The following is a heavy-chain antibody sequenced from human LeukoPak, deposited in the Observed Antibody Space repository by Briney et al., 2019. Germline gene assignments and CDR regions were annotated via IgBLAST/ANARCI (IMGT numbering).Heavy chain of an antibody. V-gene: IGHV3-7*01. CDR2: IKQHGSEK. J-gene: IGHJ4*02. D-gene: IGHD6-6*01. CDR1: GFTFSSYW. CDR3: ASGQQLGY. Sequence: GGSLRLSCAASGFTFSSYWMSWVRQSPGKGLEWVANIKQHGSEKYYVDSVKGRFSISRDNARNSLYLQMNSLRAEDTAVYYCASGQQLGYWGQGTLVTVSS.